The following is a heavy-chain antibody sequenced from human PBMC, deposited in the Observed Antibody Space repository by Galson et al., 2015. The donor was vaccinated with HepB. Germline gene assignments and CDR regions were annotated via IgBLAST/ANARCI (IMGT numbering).Heavy chain of an antibody. CDR2: IYWNDDK. D-gene: IGHD1-26*01. CDR3: AHTAPVWELPKVEAFDI. CDR1: GFSLSTSGVG. V-gene: IGHV2-5*01. Sequence: PALVKPTQTLTLTCTFSGFSLSTSGVGVGWIRQPPGKALEWLALIYWNDDKRYSPSLKSRLTITKDTSKNQVVLTMTNMDPVDTATDYCAHTAPVWELPKVEAFDIWGQGTMVTVSS. J-gene: IGHJ3*02.